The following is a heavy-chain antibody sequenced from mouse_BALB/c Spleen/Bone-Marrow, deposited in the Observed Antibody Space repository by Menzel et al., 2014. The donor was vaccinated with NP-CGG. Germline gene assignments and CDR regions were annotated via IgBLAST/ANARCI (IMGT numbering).Heavy chain of an antibody. CDR2: IHPSDSET. CDR1: DYSFTSYW. V-gene: IGHV1-74*04. Sequence: VHLVESGAELVRPGASVKLSCRASDYSFTSYWVNWVKQRPGQGLEWIGMIHPSDSETRLNQKFKDKATLTVDKSSSTAYMQLSSPTSEDSAVYYCARGGYDGWYFDVWGAGTTVTVSS. J-gene: IGHJ1*01. CDR3: ARGGYDGWYFDV. D-gene: IGHD2-2*01.